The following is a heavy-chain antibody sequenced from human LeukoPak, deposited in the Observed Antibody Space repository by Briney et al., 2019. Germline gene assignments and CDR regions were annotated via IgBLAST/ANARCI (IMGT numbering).Heavy chain of an antibody. Sequence: PGGSLRLSCAASGFTFSSYEMNWVRQAPGKGLEWVSYISSSGSTIYYADSVKGRFTIPRDNAKNSLYLQMTSLRAEDTAVYYCARDAVGARVDAFDIWGQGTMVTVSS. V-gene: IGHV3-48*03. D-gene: IGHD1-26*01. J-gene: IGHJ3*02. CDR2: ISSSGSTI. CDR3: ARDAVGARVDAFDI. CDR1: GFTFSSYE.